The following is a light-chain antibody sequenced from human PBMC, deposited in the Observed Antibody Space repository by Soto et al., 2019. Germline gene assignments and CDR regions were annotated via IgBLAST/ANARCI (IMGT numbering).Light chain of an antibody. CDR1: QSLTNSR. CDR2: DAS. V-gene: IGKV3D-20*02. Sequence: EIVLTQSPGTLSLSPGERATLSCRASQSLTNSRLAWYQQKPGQAPKVLIYDASNRATGIPARFSGSGSGTDFTLTISSLEPADSAVYYCQQRSDYYTFGQGTRLEI. J-gene: IGKJ2*01. CDR3: QQRSDYYT.